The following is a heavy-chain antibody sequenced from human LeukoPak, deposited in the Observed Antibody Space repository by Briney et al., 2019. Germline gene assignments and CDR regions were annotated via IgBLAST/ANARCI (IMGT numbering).Heavy chain of an antibody. D-gene: IGHD2-21*02. CDR2: LHYSGTP. CDR3: TRGDDSYKLGNF. V-gene: IGHV4-39*05. CDR1: DDSISSNSYY. J-gene: IGHJ4*02. Sequence: PAETPTLTCIVSDDSISSNSYYWNWIRQPPGKGLEWVASLHYSGTPYYNPYLSRRISIFADTSKRQLSLKMTSVTASDTGVYYCTRGDDSYKLGNFRGQGAPLTVSS.